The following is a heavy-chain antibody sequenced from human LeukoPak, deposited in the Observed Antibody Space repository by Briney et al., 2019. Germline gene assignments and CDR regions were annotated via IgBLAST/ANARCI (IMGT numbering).Heavy chain of an antibody. D-gene: IGHD3-10*01. V-gene: IGHV1-69*13. CDR3: ARMGRVYYYGSGSEFDY. Sequence: SVKVSCKASGGAFSSYAISWVRQAPGQGLEWMGGIIPIFGTANYAQKFQGRVTITADESTSTAYMELSSLRSEDTAVYYCARMGRVYYYGSGSEFDYWGQGTLVTVSS. CDR1: GGAFSSYA. J-gene: IGHJ4*02. CDR2: IIPIFGTA.